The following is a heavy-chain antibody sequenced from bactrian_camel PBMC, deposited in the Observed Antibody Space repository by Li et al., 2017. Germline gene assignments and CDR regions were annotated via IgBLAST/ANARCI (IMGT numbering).Heavy chain of an antibody. V-gene: IGHV3S1*01. J-gene: IGHJ4*01. Sequence: QVQLVESGGGLVQPGGSLTLSCAASGFTFSNNWMHWVRQAPGKGLEWVSTIYTGDGRTKSADSVKGRFTMSRDNAKNTLYLQMNSLKPEDTAMYYCAHGGTWLPYNYWGQGTQVTVS. D-gene: IGHD6*01. CDR3: AHGGTWLPYNY. CDR2: IYTGDGRT. CDR1: GFTFSNNW.